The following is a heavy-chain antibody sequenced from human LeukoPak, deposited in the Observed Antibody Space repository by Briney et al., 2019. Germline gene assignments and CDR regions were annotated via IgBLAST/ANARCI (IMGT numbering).Heavy chain of an antibody. Sequence: GGSLRLSCAASGFTFSSYAMSWVRQAPGKGLEWVSATSGSGGSTYYADSVKGRFTISRDNSKNTLYLQMNSLRAEDTAVYYCAKDEGAGLLWFGELSATEYFQHWGQGTLVTVSS. CDR3: AKDEGAGLLWFGELSATEYFQH. CDR1: GFTFSSYA. CDR2: TSGSGGST. D-gene: IGHD3-10*01. J-gene: IGHJ1*01. V-gene: IGHV3-23*01.